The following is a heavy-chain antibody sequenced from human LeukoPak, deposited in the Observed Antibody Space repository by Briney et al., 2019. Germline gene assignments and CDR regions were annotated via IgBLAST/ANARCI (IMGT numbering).Heavy chain of an antibody. CDR2: INPNGDST. V-gene: IGHV1-46*01. J-gene: IGHJ4*02. Sequence: ASVKVSCKASGYTFTNYYIHWVRQAPGQGLEWMGVINPNGDSTSYAQKFQGRVTMTRDTSTSTVYMELSSLRSEDTAVHYCARSMIRGATYYFDYWGQGTLVTVPS. CDR3: ARSMIRGATYYFDY. CDR1: GYTFTNYY. D-gene: IGHD3-10*01.